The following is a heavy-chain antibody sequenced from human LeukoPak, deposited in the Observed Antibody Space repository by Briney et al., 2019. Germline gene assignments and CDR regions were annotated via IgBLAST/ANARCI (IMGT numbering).Heavy chain of an antibody. CDR1: GGSISSYY. CDR2: IYYSGST. V-gene: IGHV4-59*01. CDR3: ARGGRRDDFWSGYGYFDY. D-gene: IGHD3-3*01. J-gene: IGHJ4*02. Sequence: PSEALSFTCTVSGGSISSYYWSWIRQPPGKGLEWIGYIYYSGSTNYNPSLKSRVTISVDTSRNQFSLKLSSVTAADTAVYYCARGGRRDDFWSGYGYFDYWGQGTLVTVSS.